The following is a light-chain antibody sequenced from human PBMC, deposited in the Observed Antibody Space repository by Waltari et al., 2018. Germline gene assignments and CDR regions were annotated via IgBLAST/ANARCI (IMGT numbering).Light chain of an antibody. CDR2: EGN. CDR1: SGSLSTTSY. Sequence: QTVVTQEPSLSVSPGGTVTLTCTLSSGSLSTTSYATWYQQTPGQAPRTLVYEGNRRSSGVPDRFSGSILGNKAALTITGAQADDECDYYCSLYMGSGIWVFGGGTKLTVL. CDR3: SLYMGSGIWV. V-gene: IGLV8-61*01. J-gene: IGLJ3*02.